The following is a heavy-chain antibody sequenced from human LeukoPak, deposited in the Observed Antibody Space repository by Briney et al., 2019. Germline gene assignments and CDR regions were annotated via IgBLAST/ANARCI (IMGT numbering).Heavy chain of an antibody. Sequence: ASVKVSCKASGYTFTSYAMNWVRQAPGQGLEWMGWINTNTGNPMYAQGFTGRFVFSLDTSVSTAYLQISSLKAEDTAVYYCAITQKPYYFDYWGQGTLVTVSS. J-gene: IGHJ4*02. CDR1: GYTFTSYA. CDR2: INTNTGNP. V-gene: IGHV7-4-1*02. CDR3: AITQKPYYFDY.